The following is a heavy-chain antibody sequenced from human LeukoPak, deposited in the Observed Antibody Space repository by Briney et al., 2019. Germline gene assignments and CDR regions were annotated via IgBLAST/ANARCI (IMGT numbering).Heavy chain of an antibody. Sequence: ASVKVSCKASGYIFTSYGISWVRQAPGQGLEWMGWISAYNGNTNYAQKLQGRVTMTTDTSTSTAYMELRSLRSDDTAVYYCARAMVRGAPMDWFDPWGQGTLVTVSS. CDR2: ISAYNGNT. CDR3: ARAMVRGAPMDWFDP. CDR1: GYIFTSYG. D-gene: IGHD3-10*01. J-gene: IGHJ5*02. V-gene: IGHV1-18*01.